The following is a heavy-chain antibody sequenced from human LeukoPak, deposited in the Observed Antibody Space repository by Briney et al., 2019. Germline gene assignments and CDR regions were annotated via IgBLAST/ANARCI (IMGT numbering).Heavy chain of an antibody. D-gene: IGHD2-8*01. J-gene: IGHJ4*02. Sequence: SETLSLTCTVSGGSISSRSYYWSWLRQPPGKGLEWIATIYHSGSTYYNASLKSRVTISVDPSKSHFSLKLSSVTAADTAMYYCARYTGVNGYYFDYWGQGTLVTVSS. V-gene: IGHV4-39*02. CDR1: GGSISSRSYY. CDR3: ARYTGVNGYYFDY. CDR2: IYHSGST.